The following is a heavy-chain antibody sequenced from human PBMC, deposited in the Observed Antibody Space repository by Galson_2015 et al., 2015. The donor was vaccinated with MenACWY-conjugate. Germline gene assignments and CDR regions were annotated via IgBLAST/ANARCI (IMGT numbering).Heavy chain of an antibody. CDR1: GFTFSSYA. CDR2: ISGSGGST. D-gene: IGHD3-22*01. Sequence: SLRLSCAASGFTFSSYAMSWVRQAPGKGLEWVSAISGSGGSTYYADSVKGRFTISRDNSKNTLYLQMNSLRAEDTAVYYCSKLSDYYDSSGLDYWGQETLVTVSS. V-gene: IGHV3-23*01. CDR3: SKLSDYYDSSGLDY. J-gene: IGHJ4*02.